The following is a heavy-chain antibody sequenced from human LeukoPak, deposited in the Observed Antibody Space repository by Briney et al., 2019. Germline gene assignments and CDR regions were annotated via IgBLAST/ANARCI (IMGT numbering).Heavy chain of an antibody. CDR3: ARETFDYGDSDYFDY. CDR1: GFNFFTYG. CDR2: IWYDGSNK. J-gene: IGHJ4*02. Sequence: GGSLRLSCAASGFNFFTYGMHWVRQAPGKGLEWVAVIWYDGSNKYYADSVKGRFTISRDNSKSTLSLQMNCLRAEDTAVYYCARETFDYGDSDYFDYWGQGTLVTVSS. V-gene: IGHV3-33*01. D-gene: IGHD4-17*01.